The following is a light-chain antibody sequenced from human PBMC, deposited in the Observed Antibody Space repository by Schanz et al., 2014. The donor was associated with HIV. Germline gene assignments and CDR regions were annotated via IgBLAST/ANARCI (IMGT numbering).Light chain of an antibody. CDR1: QTVSSNS. J-gene: IGKJ2*01. CDR3: QQYGSSPYT. V-gene: IGKV3-20*01. Sequence: EIVLTQSPVILSLSPGERATLSCRASQTVSSNSLGWYQQKRGQVPRLLIYGASKRATGIPDRFIGGGFGTDFPLTINRLEPEDFVLYYCQQYGSSPYTFGQGTKLEIK. CDR2: GAS.